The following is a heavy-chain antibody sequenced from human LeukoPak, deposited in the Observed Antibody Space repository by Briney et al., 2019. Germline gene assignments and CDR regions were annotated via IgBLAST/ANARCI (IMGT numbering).Heavy chain of an antibody. V-gene: IGHV4-39*01. Sequence: SETLSLTCTVSGGSISSGSYYWGWIRQPPGKGLEWIGSIYYSGSTYYNPSLKSRVTISVDTSKNQFSLKLSSVTAADTAVYYCARHLSSSWYFDYWGQGTLVTVSS. D-gene: IGHD6-13*01. J-gene: IGHJ4*02. CDR3: ARHLSSSWYFDY. CDR2: IYYSGST. CDR1: GGSISSGSYY.